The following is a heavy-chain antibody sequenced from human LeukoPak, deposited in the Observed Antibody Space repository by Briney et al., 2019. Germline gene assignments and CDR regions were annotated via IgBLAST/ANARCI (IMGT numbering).Heavy chain of an antibody. CDR1: GFTFSSYA. D-gene: IGHD2-2*02. V-gene: IGHV3-23*01. CDR3: AKNPYCSSTSCYIGEEYFQH. J-gene: IGHJ1*01. CDR2: ISGSGGST. Sequence: GGSLRLSCAASGFTFSSYAMSWVRQAPWKGLEWVSAISGSGGSTYYADSVKGRFTISRDNSKNTLYLQMNSLRAEDTAVYYCAKNPYCSSTSCYIGEEYFQHWGQGTLVTVSS.